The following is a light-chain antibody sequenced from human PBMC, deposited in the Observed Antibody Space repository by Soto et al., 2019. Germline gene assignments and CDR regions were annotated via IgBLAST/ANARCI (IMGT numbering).Light chain of an antibody. Sequence: QSVLTRPPSASGTPGQRVTISCSGSSSNIGSSTVNWYQQLPGTAPKSLIYSNSQRPSGVPDRFSGSKSGTSASLAISGLQSEDEADYYCAAWDDTLTDYVFGTGTQLTVL. CDR3: AAWDDTLTDYV. CDR1: SSNIGSST. J-gene: IGLJ7*01. V-gene: IGLV1-44*01. CDR2: SNS.